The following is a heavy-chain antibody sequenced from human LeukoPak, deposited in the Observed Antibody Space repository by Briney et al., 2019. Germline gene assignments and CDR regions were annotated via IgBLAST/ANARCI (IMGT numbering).Heavy chain of an antibody. J-gene: IGHJ6*03. CDR1: GDSISSTRYY. CDR2: IYYSGNT. Sequence: SETLSLTCTVSGDSISSTRYYWGWIRQPPGKGLEWIGSIYYSGNTYSNPSLKSRVTISVDTSKSQFSLKLNSVTAADTAVYYCVRGVRDVAAPLYYMDVWGKGTTVTVSS. D-gene: IGHD3-10*01. CDR3: VRGVRDVAAPLYYMDV. V-gene: IGHV4-39*07.